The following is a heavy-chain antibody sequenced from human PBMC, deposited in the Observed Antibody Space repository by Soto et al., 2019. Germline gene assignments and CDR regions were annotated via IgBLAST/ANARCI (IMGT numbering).Heavy chain of an antibody. CDR2: IWYDGSNK. CDR1: GFTFSSYA. CDR3: AREEYSSSSSLNYYYYYGMDV. J-gene: IGHJ6*02. V-gene: IGHV3-33*08. Sequence: PWGSLRLSCAASGFTFSSYAMSWVRQAPGKGLEWVAVIWYDGSNKYYADSVKGRFTISRDNSKNTLYLQMNSLRAEDTAVYYCAREEYSSSSSLNYYYYYGMDVWGQGTTVTVSS. D-gene: IGHD6-6*01.